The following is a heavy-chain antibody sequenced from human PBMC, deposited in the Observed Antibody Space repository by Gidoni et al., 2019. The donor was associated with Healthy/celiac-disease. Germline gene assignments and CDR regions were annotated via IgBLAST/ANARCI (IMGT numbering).Heavy chain of an antibody. Sequence: QVQLQESGPGLVKPSQTLSLTCTVSGGPISSGSYYWSWIRPPAGQGLEWIGRIYTSVSTNYNPSLKSRVIMSVDTSKNQFSLKLSSVTAAYTAVYYCARAYRSLWYFDLWGRGTLVTVSS. D-gene: IGHD6-13*01. J-gene: IGHJ2*01. CDR2: IYTSVST. V-gene: IGHV4-61*02. CDR3: ARAYRSLWYFDL. CDR1: GGPISSGSYY.